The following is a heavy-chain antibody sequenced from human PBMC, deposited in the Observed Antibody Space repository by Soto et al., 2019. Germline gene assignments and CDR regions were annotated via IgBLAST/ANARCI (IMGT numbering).Heavy chain of an antibody. Sequence: QVQLVESGGGVVQPGRSLRLSCAASGFTFSNYAVHWVRQAPGKGLEWVAVISHDGSTKHYADSVKGRFTISRDNSRNTLYLQMNSLRPEDTAVYYCARERLSYSSSWYFDYWGQGTLVTVSS. CDR3: ARERLSYSSSWYFDY. V-gene: IGHV3-30-3*01. D-gene: IGHD6-13*01. CDR2: ISHDGSTK. J-gene: IGHJ4*02. CDR1: GFTFSNYA.